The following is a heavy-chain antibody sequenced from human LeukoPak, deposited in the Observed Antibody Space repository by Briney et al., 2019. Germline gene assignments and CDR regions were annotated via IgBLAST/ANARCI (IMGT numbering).Heavy chain of an antibody. J-gene: IGHJ6*02. D-gene: IGHD3-3*01. V-gene: IGHV1-46*01. CDR1: GYTFTSYY. Sequence: ASVKVSCKASGYTFTSYYMHWVRQAPGQGLEWMGIINPSGGSTSYAQKFQGRVTMTRDTFTSTVYMELSSLRSEDTAVYYCARDRGFWSGYYLEYYYYYYGMDVWGQGTTVTVSS. CDR3: ARDRGFWSGYYLEYYYYYYGMDV. CDR2: INPSGGST.